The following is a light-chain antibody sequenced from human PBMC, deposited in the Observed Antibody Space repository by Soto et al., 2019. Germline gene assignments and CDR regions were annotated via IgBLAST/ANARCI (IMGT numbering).Light chain of an antibody. CDR1: QSVSSS. Sequence: EIMMTQSPATLSVSPGERATLSRRATQSVSSSLAWYQQKPGQAPRLLIYGASTRATGIPARFSGSGSGTEFTLTINSLQSEDFAVYYCQQYNNWWTFGQGTKVEIK. CDR3: QQYNNWWT. V-gene: IGKV3-15*01. J-gene: IGKJ1*01. CDR2: GAS.